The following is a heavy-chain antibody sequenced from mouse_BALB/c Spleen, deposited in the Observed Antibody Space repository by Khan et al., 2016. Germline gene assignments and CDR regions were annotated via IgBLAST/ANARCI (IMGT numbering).Heavy chain of an antibody. V-gene: IGHV1-15*01. CDR1: GYTFSDYE. CDR3: TRKVIIYGNYDFDY. J-gene: IGHJ2*01. CDR2: VDPETGGT. Sequence: QVQLQQPGAELVRPGASVTLSCKASGYTFSDYEMHWVKQTPVHGLEWIGAVDPETGGTAYNQKFKGQATLTAGSSSSTAYMELRSLPSEDSAVYYCTRKVIIYGNYDFDYWGQGTTLTVSS. D-gene: IGHD2-1*01.